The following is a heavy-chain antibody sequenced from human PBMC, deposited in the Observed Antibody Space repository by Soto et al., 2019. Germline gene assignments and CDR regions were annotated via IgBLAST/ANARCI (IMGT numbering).Heavy chain of an antibody. CDR2: MYNTVST. J-gene: IGHJ6*02. Sequence: QVRLQESGPGLVKPSETLSLTCTVSGGSISSYYWSWIRQPPGKGLEWIGYMYNTVSTIYNPSLTSRVTISVDTSKNQFSLKLNSVTASDTAVYYCARDLWGYCGADCYPLDVWGQGTTVTVSS. V-gene: IGHV4-59*01. CDR3: ARDLWGYCGADCYPLDV. CDR1: GGSISSYY. D-gene: IGHD2-21*02.